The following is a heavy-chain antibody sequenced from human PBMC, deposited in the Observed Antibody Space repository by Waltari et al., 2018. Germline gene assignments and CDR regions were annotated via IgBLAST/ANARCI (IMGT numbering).Heavy chain of an antibody. CDR3: AREGDDAGSTHYFDY. D-gene: IGHD3-10*01. CDR1: GGTFSSYA. J-gene: IGHJ4*02. Sequence: QVQLVQSGAEVKKPGSSVKVSCKASGGTFSSYAISWVRQDPGHGLEWMGGINPSITNANSAHKFPGRVAVTTDASTDTAYMELSRLRSEDTAVYYCAREGDDAGSTHYFDYWGQGTLVTVSS. CDR2: INPSITNA. V-gene: IGHV1-69*05.